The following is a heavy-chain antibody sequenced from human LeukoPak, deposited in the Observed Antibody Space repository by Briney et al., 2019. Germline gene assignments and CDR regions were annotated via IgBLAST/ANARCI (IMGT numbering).Heavy chain of an antibody. CDR3: ARDWPGGNWEYIDY. V-gene: IGHV3-48*02. CDR2: ISSGSDIV. J-gene: IGHJ4*02. Sequence: QPGRSLRLSCAASGFSFSSYSMTWVRQAPGKGLEWVSYISSGSDIVHYGDSVEGRFTASRDNAKESLYLEMTSLRDEDTGVYYCARDWPGGNWEYIDYWGLGTLVTVSA. D-gene: IGHD1-26*01. CDR1: GFSFSSYS.